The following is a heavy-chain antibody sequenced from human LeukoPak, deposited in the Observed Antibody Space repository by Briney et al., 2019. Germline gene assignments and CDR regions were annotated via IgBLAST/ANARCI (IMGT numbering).Heavy chain of an antibody. V-gene: IGHV3-23*01. CDR2: ISGSGGST. Sequence: PGGSLRLSCAASGFTFSSYAMSWVRQAPGKGLEWVSAISGSGGSTYYADSVKGRFTSSRDNSKNTLYLQMNSLRAEDTAVYYCTKDLTNYHYYYIDVWGKGTTVIVSS. D-gene: IGHD2-8*01. CDR1: GFTFSSYA. CDR3: TKDLTNYHYYYIDV. J-gene: IGHJ6*03.